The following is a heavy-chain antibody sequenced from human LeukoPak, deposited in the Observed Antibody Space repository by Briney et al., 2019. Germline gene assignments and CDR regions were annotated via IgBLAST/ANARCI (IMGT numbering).Heavy chain of an antibody. J-gene: IGHJ6*03. CDR3: ARVDYYYYHMDV. Sequence: WVRQAPGKGLEWIGSIYYSGSTYYNPSLKSRVTISVDTSKNQFSLKLSSVTAADTAAYYCARVDYYYYHMDVWGKGTTVTVSS. CDR2: IYYSGST. V-gene: IGHV4-39*07.